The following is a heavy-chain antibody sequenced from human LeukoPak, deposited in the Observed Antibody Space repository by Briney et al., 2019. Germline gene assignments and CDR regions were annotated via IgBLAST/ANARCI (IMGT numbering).Heavy chain of an antibody. CDR2: INPNSGGT. D-gene: IGHD3-10*01. J-gene: IGHJ4*02. CDR3: ARVPYYYGSGIFDY. Sequence: ASVKVSCKASGYTFTGYYMHWVRRAPGQGLEWMGRINPNSGGTNYAQKFQGRVTMTRDTSISTAYMELSRLRSDDTAVYYCARVPYYYGSGIFDYWGQGTLVTVSS. V-gene: IGHV1-2*06. CDR1: GYTFTGYY.